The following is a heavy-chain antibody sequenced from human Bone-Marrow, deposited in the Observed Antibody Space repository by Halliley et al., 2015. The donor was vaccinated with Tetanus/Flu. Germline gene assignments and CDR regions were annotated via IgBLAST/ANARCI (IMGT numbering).Heavy chain of an antibody. CDR3: ARARVWSSMDV. Sequence: KGREWIGYIYYTGNTYHNPSLKSRVTISVDTSTNQFSLRLNSVTAADTAVYYCARARVWSSMDVWSQGTTVTVSS. V-gene: IGHV4-30-4*01. CDR2: IYYTGNT. J-gene: IGHJ6*02. D-gene: IGHD3-10*01.